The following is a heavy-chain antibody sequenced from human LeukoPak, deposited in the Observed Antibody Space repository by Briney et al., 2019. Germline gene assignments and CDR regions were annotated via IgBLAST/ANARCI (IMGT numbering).Heavy chain of an antibody. J-gene: IGHJ3*02. V-gene: IGHV4-61*02. CDR2: IYTSGST. CDR1: GDSISSGSYY. D-gene: IGHD3-22*01. Sequence: PSETLSLTCTVSGDSISSGSYYWSWIRQPAGKGLEWIGRIYTSGSTNYNPSLKSRVTISVDTSKNQFSLKLSSVTAADTAVYYCATYYDSSGYYSFYRRGAFDIWGQGTMVTVSS. CDR3: ATYYDSSGYYSFYRRGAFDI.